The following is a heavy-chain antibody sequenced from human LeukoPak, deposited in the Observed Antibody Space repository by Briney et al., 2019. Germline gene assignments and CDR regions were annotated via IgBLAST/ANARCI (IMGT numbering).Heavy chain of an antibody. J-gene: IGHJ3*02. CDR1: GGSFSGYY. CDR2: INHSGST. D-gene: IGHD1-26*01. V-gene: IGHV4-34*01. CDR3: ARQGEGGRAFDI. Sequence: SETLSLTCAVYGGSFSGYYWSWIRQPPGEGLEWRGEINHSGSTNYNPSLKSRVIISVDSSKNPSSLTLSSVTAADTAVYYCARQGEGGRAFDIWGQGTMVTVCS.